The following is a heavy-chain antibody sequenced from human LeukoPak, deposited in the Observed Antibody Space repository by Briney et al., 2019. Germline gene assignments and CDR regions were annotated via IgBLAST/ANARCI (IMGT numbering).Heavy chain of an antibody. D-gene: IGHD3-9*01. Sequence: PGGSLRLSCAASRFTFSNFCMSWVRQSTGKALECVANIRQDGSEEFYADSLKGRFTISRDNAKNLLHLQLNSLRAEDTAVYYCARGYFDWSHFLDSWGQGTLVTVSS. CDR2: IRQDGSEE. CDR1: RFTFSNFC. V-gene: IGHV3-7*04. J-gene: IGHJ4*02. CDR3: ARGYFDWSHFLDS.